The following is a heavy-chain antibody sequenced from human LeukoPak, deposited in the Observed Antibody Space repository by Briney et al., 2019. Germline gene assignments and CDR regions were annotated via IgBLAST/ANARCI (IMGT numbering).Heavy chain of an antibody. CDR3: ARGFGSNYYFDY. J-gene: IGHJ4*02. CDR1: GFTFSSHW. CDR2: IKQDGSEK. V-gene: IGHV3-7*01. Sequence: GGSLRLSCAASGFTFSSHWMSWVRPAPGKGLEWVANIKQDGSEKYYVDSVKGRFTISRDNAKNSLYLQMNSLRAEDTAVYYCARGFGSNYYFDYWGQGTLVTVSS. D-gene: IGHD3-10*01.